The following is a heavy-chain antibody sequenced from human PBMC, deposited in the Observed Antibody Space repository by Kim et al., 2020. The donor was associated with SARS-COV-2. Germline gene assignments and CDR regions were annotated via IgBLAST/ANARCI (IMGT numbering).Heavy chain of an antibody. V-gene: IGHV4-39*01. CDR1: GGSITRTSYY. CDR3: ARSWVVELFPGCFDL. Sequence: SETLSLTCTVSGGSITRTSYYWGWIRQPPGEKMECIANMYHTGSSYYNPSLRSRVTISVATSKNQFSLKLHSVTAASTAIDYSARSWVVELFPGCFDLWG. D-gene: IGHD1-1*01. CDR2: MYHTGSS. J-gene: IGHJ5*02.